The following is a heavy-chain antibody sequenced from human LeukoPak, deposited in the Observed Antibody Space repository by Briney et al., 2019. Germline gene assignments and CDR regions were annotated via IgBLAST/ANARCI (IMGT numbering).Heavy chain of an antibody. J-gene: IGHJ4*02. D-gene: IGHD3-16*01. V-gene: IGHV4-59*01. CDR3: TRGAGWLIDY. CDR1: DGSISDYY. Sequence: SETLSLTCTVSDGSISDYYRGWIRQPPGKGLEWIGYFHDSGTFTYNPSLKSRVTISADTSKNQFSLKLNSLTTADTAVYYCTRGAGWLIDYWGQGILVTVSS. CDR2: FHDSGTF.